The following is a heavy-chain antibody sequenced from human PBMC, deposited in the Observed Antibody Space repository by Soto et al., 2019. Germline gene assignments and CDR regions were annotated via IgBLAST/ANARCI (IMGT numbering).Heavy chain of an antibody. V-gene: IGHV3-15*01. D-gene: IGHD3-10*01. CDR2: IKSKTDGGTT. CDR1: GFTFSSYI. Sequence: PGGSLRLSCAASGFTFSSYIMNWVRQAPGKGLEWVGRIKSKTDGGTTDYAAPVKGRFTISRDDSKNTLYLQMNSLKTEDTAVYYCTTEGLDLLWFGSPYYYGMDVWGQGTTVTVSS. J-gene: IGHJ6*02. CDR3: TTEGLDLLWFGSPYYYGMDV.